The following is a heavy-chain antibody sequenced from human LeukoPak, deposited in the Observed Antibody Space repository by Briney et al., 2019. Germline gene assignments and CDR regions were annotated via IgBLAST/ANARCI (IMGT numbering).Heavy chain of an antibody. J-gene: IGHJ4*02. V-gene: IGHV3-23*01. CDR1: GFTFSSYA. CDR2: ISGSGGST. Sequence: GASLRLSCAASGFTFSSYAMSWVRQAPGKGLEWVSAISGSGGSTYYADSVKGRFTISRDNSKNTLYLQMNSLRAEDTAVYYCAKLGSAMVLYYFDYWGQGTLATVSS. CDR3: AKLGSAMVLYYFDY. D-gene: IGHD5-18*01.